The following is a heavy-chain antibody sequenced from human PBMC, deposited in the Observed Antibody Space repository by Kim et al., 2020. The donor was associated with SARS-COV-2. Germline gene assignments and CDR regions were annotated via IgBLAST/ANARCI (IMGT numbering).Heavy chain of an antibody. Sequence: SETLSLTCTVSFGSITRYNWGWVRQPPGKGLEWIGYILHTGITDYNPSLKSRVTISVDTSKSQFSLKLSSVTAADTAVYYCVRESWGSLYDWSQGTLVTV. D-gene: IGHD7-27*01. CDR3: VRESWGSLYD. CDR1: FGSITRYN. CDR2: ILHTGIT. J-gene: IGHJ4*02. V-gene: IGHV4-59*12.